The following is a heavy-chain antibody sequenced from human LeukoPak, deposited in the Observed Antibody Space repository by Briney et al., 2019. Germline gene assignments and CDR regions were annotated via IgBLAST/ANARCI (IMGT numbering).Heavy chain of an antibody. CDR2: MTPNSGNT. V-gene: IGHV1-8*01. J-gene: IGHJ6*02. CDR1: GYTFTNYD. CDR3: ARVRLEMATIPYGMDV. Sequence: ASVKVSCKASGYTFTNYDINWLRQGTGQGLEWMAWMTPNSGNTGHEQKFQGRLTMTRDTSISTAYMELSSLRSEDTAVYYCARVRLEMATIPYGMDVWGQGTTVTVSS. D-gene: IGHD5-24*01.